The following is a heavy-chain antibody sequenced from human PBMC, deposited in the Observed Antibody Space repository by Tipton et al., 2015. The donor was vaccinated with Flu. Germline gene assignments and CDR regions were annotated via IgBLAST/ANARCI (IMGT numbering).Heavy chain of an antibody. Sequence: TLSLTCTVSGGSISSGGYYWSWIRQHPGKGLEWIGYIYYSGSTYYNPSLKSRVTISVDTSKNQFSLKLSSVTAADTAVYYFAREGDYYDSSGPISLFYYWGQGTLVTFSS. V-gene: IGHV4-31*03. CDR1: GGSISSGGYY. D-gene: IGHD3-22*01. CDR3: AREGDYYDSSGPISLFYY. J-gene: IGHJ4*02. CDR2: IYYSGST.